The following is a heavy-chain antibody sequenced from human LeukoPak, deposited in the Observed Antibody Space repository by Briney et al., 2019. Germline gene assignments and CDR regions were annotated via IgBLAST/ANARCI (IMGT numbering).Heavy chain of an antibody. J-gene: IGHJ4*02. CDR3: ARRDFLESFDY. CDR1: GYKFTSYW. Sequence: GESLKISCKGSGYKFTSYWIGWVRQMPGKGLEWMGVIYPDDSDTRYSPSFEGQVTMSADKSSNTAYLQWSSLKASDTAIYYCARRDFLESFDYWGQGTLITVSS. D-gene: IGHD3-3*01. V-gene: IGHV5-51*01. CDR2: IYPDDSDT.